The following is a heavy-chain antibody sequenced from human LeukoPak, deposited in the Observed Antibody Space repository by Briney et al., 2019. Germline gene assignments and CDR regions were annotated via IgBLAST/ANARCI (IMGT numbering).Heavy chain of an antibody. Sequence: VGSLRLSCAASGFSFSSYWMHWVRQAPGKGLVWVSRIKSDGKTNYADSVKGRFTISGDNAKNTVSLQMNSLRAEDTGVYYCARAPSEIGGYYPEYFRHWGQGTLVTVSS. CDR2: IKSDGKT. J-gene: IGHJ1*01. CDR3: ARAPSEIGGYYPEYFRH. D-gene: IGHD3-22*01. CDR1: GFSFSSYW. V-gene: IGHV3-74*01.